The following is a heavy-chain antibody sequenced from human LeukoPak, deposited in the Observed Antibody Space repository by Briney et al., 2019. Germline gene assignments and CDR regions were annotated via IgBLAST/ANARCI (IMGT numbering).Heavy chain of an antibody. CDR3: ARDQATDYGDYRNWFDP. V-gene: IGHV1-18*01. CDR2: ISAYNGNT. CDR1: GYTFTSYG. Sequence: ASVKVSCKASGYTFTSYGISWVRQAPGQGLEWMGWISAYNGNTNYAQKLQGRVTMTTDTSTSTAYMELRSLRSDDTAVYYCARDQATDYGDYRNWFDPWGQGTLVTVSS. J-gene: IGHJ5*02. D-gene: IGHD4-17*01.